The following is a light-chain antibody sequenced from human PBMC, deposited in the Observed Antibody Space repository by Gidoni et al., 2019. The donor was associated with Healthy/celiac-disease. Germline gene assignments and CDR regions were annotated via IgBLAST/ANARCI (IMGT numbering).Light chain of an antibody. CDR2: AAS. V-gene: IGKV1-27*01. CDR1: QGISSY. Sequence: DIQMTQSPSSLSASVGDRVTITCRASQGISSYLDWYQQKPGKAPKLLIYAASTLQSGVPSRFSGSGSGTDFTLTISSLQPEDVATYYCQQYNSAPRTFGQGTKVEIK. CDR3: QQYNSAPRT. J-gene: IGKJ1*01.